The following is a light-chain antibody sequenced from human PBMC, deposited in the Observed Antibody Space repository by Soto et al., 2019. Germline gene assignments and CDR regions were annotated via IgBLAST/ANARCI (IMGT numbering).Light chain of an antibody. Sequence: ETVMTQSPATLSASPGERATLSCRASQSVSTNLAWYQQRPGQAPRLLIYGSSTRATGIPARFSGSGSGTEFPLTISSLQFEDFAVYYCQQYNNWPYTFGQGTTLEI. J-gene: IGKJ2*01. CDR1: QSVSTN. CDR2: GSS. V-gene: IGKV3-15*01. CDR3: QQYNNWPYT.